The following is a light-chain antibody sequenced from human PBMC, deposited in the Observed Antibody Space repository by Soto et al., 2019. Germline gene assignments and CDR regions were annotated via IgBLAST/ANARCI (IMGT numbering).Light chain of an antibody. J-gene: IGLJ7*01. CDR1: TGSVTSGHY. CDR2: DTS. Sequence: QAVVTQEPSLTVSPGGTVTLTCGSSTGSVTSGHYPYWFQQKPGQVPRRLIYDTSNKHSWTPARFSGSLLGGKAALTLSGAQPEDEDDYCCMLLYTGARVFGGGTQLTVL. CDR3: MLLYTGARV. V-gene: IGLV7-46*01.